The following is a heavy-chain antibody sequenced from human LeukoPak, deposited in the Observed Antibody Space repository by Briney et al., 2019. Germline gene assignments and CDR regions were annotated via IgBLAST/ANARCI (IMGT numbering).Heavy chain of an antibody. J-gene: IGHJ4*02. CDR2: ISSSGDSI. D-gene: IGHD5-24*01. CDR1: GFTFSNYE. Sequence: GGSLRLSCAASGFTFSNYEMNWVRQAPGKGLEWLSYISSSGDSIYYADSVKGRFTISRDNAKSSLYLQMNSLRAEDTAVYYCAKSGRDCDNTCHSWADYWGQGTLVTVSS. V-gene: IGHV3-48*03. CDR3: AKSGRDCDNTCHSWADY.